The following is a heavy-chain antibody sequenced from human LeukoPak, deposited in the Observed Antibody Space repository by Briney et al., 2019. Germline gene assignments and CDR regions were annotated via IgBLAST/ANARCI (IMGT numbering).Heavy chain of an antibody. CDR1: GGSISSYY. CDR2: IYYSGST. J-gene: IGHJ5*02. CDR3: ARRTIRNWFDP. Sequence: NPSETLSLTCTVSGGSISSYYWSWIRQPPGKGLEWIGYIYYSGSTNHNPSLKSRVTISVDTSKNQFSLKLSSVTAADTAVYYCARRTIRNWFDPWGQGTLVTVSS. D-gene: IGHD1-1*01. V-gene: IGHV4-59*08.